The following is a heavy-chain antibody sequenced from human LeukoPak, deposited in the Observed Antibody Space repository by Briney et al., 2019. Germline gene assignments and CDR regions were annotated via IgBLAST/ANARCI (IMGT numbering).Heavy chain of an antibody. Sequence: GESLKISCKGSGYSFTTYWIGWVRQMPGKGLEWMGIIYPGDSDTSYSPSFQGQVTISADKSISTAYLQWSSLKASDTAMYYCARHLGIQLWSHSLDYWGQGTLVTVSS. CDR3: ARHLGIQLWSHSLDY. D-gene: IGHD5-18*01. CDR1: GYSFTTYW. J-gene: IGHJ4*02. V-gene: IGHV5-51*01. CDR2: IYPGDSDT.